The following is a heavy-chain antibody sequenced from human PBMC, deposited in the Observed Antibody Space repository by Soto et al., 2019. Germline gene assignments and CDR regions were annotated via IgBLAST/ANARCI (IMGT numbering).Heavy chain of an antibody. CDR3: ARGDGRWKLFDY. CDR2: INHSGST. D-gene: IGHD4-17*01. CDR1: GGSFSGYY. Sequence: SETLSLTCAVYGGSFSGYYWSWIRQPPGKGLEWIGEINHSGSTNYNPSLKSRVTISVDTSKNQFSLKLSSVTAADTAVYYCARGDGRWKLFDYWGQGTPVTVSS. V-gene: IGHV4-34*01. J-gene: IGHJ4*02.